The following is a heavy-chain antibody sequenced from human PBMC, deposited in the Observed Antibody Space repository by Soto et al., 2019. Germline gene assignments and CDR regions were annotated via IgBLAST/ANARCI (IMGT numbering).Heavy chain of an antibody. D-gene: IGHD6-6*01. V-gene: IGHV1-8*01. CDR1: GYTFTAYD. CDR3: ARGGYSSSWEFDF. Sequence: QVQLVQSGAEVRRPGASVRVSCKASGYTFTAYDINWVRQATGQGLEWMGWVSPHSASTGFAQTFRGRITMTTNTTITTAYMELTSLRPDDSAVYFCARGGYSSSWEFDFWGPGTLVTVSP. CDR2: VSPHSAST. J-gene: IGHJ4*02.